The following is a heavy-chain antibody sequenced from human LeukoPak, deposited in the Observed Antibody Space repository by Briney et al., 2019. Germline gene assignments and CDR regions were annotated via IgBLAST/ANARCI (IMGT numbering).Heavy chain of an antibody. CDR3: ARASGYSGYDPFDY. CDR1: AFTVSSNY. J-gene: IGHJ4*02. V-gene: IGHV3-53*01. CDR2: IYSGGDT. Sequence: GGSLRLSCAASAFTVSSNYMSWVRQAPGKGLEWVSVIYSGGDTYYADSVKGRFTISRDNSKNTLYLQMNTLRAEDTAVYYCARASGYSGYDPFDYWGQGTLVTVSS. D-gene: IGHD5-12*01.